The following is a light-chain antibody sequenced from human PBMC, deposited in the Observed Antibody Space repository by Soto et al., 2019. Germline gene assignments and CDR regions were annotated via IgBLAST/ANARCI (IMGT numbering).Light chain of an antibody. CDR1: SSDVGNYNL. CDR3: CLYAVTFYV. CDR2: EGS. V-gene: IGLV2-23*01. J-gene: IGLJ1*01. Sequence: QSVLTQPASVSGSPGQSITISCTGTSSDVGNYNLVSWYQHHPGKAPKLMIYEGSKRPSGVPDRFSGSKSGNTASLTISGLQAEDEPDYYCCLYAVTFYVFGTVTKVTVL.